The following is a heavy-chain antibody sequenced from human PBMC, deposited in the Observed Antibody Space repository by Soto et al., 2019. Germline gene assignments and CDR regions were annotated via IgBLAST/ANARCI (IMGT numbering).Heavy chain of an antibody. CDR2: ISGSGANT. Sequence: EVHLLESGGGLVQPGGSLRLSCAASGFSFSSYAMSWVRQAPGKGLEWVSSISGSGANTYYVDSVKGRFTVSRDNSKNTLYLQMSRLRGEDTAVYKCAKAAAYHGSASYFPFDDWGLGTRVTVSS. J-gene: IGHJ4*02. D-gene: IGHD3-10*01. CDR1: GFSFSSYA. CDR3: AKAAAYHGSASYFPFDD. V-gene: IGHV3-23*01.